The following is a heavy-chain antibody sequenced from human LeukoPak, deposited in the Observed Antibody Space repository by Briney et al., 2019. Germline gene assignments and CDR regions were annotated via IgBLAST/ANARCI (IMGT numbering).Heavy chain of an antibody. V-gene: IGHV3-23*01. D-gene: IGHD1-14*01. J-gene: IGHJ3*02. CDR2: ISGSGGST. CDR1: GFTFSNAW. CDR3: ANERRNNAFDI. Sequence: GGSLRLSCAASGFTFSNAWMSWVRQAPGKGLEWVSAISGSGGSTYYADSVKGRFTISRDNSKNTLYLQMNSLRAEDTAVYYCANERRNNAFDIWGQGTMLTVSS.